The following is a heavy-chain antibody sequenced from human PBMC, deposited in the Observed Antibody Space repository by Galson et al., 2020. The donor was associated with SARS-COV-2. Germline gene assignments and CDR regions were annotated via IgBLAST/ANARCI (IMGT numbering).Heavy chain of an antibody. D-gene: IGHD4-17*01. J-gene: IGHJ4*02. V-gene: IGHV3-30-3*01. CDR2: ISYDGSDK. Sequence: TGGSLRLSCVASGFTFNSYAIHWVRQAPGRGLEWVAVISYDGSDKYYADSVKGRFTISRDNSKNTLSLQMNSLRAEDTAVYYCARDLSYGGSLGAFDYWGQGTLVTVSS. CDR1: GFTFNSYA. CDR3: ARDLSYGGSLGAFDY.